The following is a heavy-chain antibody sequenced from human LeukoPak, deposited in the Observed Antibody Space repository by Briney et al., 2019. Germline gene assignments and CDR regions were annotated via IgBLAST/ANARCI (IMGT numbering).Heavy chain of an antibody. Sequence: IIYPGDSDTRYSPSFQGQVTISADKSISTAYLQWSSLKASDTAMYYCARRGAGELFNWFDPWGQGTLVTVSS. J-gene: IGHJ5*02. D-gene: IGHD1-26*01. CDR3: ARRGAGELFNWFDP. CDR2: IYPGDSDT. V-gene: IGHV5-51*01.